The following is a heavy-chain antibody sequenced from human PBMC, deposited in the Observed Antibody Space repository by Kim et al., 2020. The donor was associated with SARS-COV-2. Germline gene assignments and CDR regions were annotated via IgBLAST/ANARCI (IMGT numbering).Heavy chain of an antibody. Sequence: GGSLRLSCAASGFTFSTYAMHWVRQAPGKGLEWVAVISDDGTDKYYADSVRGRFTISRDNSKNTLSLQMNSLRADDTAVYYCARESRPFCSATSCYRSHDYWGRGTLVTVSS. CDR2: ISDDGTDK. V-gene: IGHV3-30-3*01. CDR3: ARESRPFCSATSCYRSHDY. J-gene: IGHJ4*02. CDR1: GFTFSTYA. D-gene: IGHD2-2*02.